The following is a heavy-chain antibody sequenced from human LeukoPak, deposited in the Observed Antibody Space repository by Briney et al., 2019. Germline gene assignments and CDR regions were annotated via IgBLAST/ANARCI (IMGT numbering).Heavy chain of an antibody. V-gene: IGHV3-73*01. CDR2: IRSKANTYAT. CDR3: TRRDSSVYYFDY. CDR1: GFTFSGSA. Sequence: GGSLRLSCAASGFTFSGSAMHWVRQASGKGLEWLGRIRSKANTYATAYAASVKGRFTISRDDSNDTAYLQMNSLKTEDTAVYYCTRRDSSVYYFDYWGQGTLVTVSS. D-gene: IGHD6-19*01. J-gene: IGHJ4*02.